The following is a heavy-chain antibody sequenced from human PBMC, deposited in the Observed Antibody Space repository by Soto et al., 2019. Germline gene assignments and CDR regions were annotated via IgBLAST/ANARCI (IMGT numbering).Heavy chain of an antibody. V-gene: IGHV4-39*01. D-gene: IGHD3-22*01. CDR2: IYYSGST. Sequence: QLQLQESGPGLVKPSETLSLTCTVSGGSISSSSYYWGWIRQPPGKGLEWIGSIYYSGSTSYNQSLKSRVTISVDTSKNQFSLKLSSVTAADTAVYYCARHRPWDSSRVDPWGQGTLVTVSS. CDR1: GGSISSSSYY. J-gene: IGHJ5*02. CDR3: ARHRPWDSSRVDP.